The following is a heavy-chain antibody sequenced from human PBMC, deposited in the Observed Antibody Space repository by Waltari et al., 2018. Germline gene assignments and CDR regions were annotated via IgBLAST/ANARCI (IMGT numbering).Heavy chain of an antibody. J-gene: IGHJ4*02. CDR3: AKDSSGYQDRLDY. D-gene: IGHD3-22*01. V-gene: IGHV3-43*02. CDR1: GFTFADYS. CDR2: ISGDGGST. Sequence: EVQLVESGGGVVQPGGSLRPSCAARGFTFADYSLHWARQAPGKGLEWVSLISGDGGSTYYADSVKGRFTISRDNSKNSLYLQMNSLRTEDTALYYCAKDSSGYQDRLDYWGQGTLVTVSS.